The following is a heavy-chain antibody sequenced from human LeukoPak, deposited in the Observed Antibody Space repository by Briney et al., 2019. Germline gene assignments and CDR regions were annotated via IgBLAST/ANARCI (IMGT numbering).Heavy chain of an antibody. D-gene: IGHD3-16*02. Sequence: ASVKVSCKASGYTFTGYYMHWVLQAPGQGLEWMGWISRNSGGTNYAQKFKGRITMTRDTSISTVYMELSRLTSDDTAVYYCARADLSPTYDYVWGSYRYGYFDYWGQGTLVTVSS. V-gene: IGHV1-2*02. J-gene: IGHJ4*02. CDR1: GYTFTGYY. CDR3: ARADLSPTYDYVWGSYRYGYFDY. CDR2: ISRNSGGT.